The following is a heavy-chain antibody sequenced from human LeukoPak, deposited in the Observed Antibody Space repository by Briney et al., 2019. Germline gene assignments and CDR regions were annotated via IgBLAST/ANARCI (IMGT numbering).Heavy chain of an antibody. Sequence: SETLSLTCTVSGGSISSSSYYWGWIRQPPGKGLEWIGSIYYSGSTYYNPSLKSRVTISVDTSKNQFSLKLSSVTAADTAVYYCARETADLGRSFDYWGQGTLVTVSS. CDR1: GGSISSSSYY. D-gene: IGHD1-1*01. V-gene: IGHV4-39*07. CDR2: IYYSGST. J-gene: IGHJ4*02. CDR3: ARETADLGRSFDY.